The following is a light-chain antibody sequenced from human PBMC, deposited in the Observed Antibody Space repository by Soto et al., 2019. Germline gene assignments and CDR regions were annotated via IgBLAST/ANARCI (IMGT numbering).Light chain of an antibody. CDR2: YDS. J-gene: IGLJ3*02. V-gene: IGLV3-21*04. CDR1: NIGSKS. Sequence: SYELTQPPSVSVAPGKTARITCGGNNIGSKSVHWYQQKPGQAPVLVIYYDSDRPSGIPERFSGSNSANTATLTISRVEAGDEADYYCQVWDSSSDHPVFGGGTHLTVL. CDR3: QVWDSSSDHPV.